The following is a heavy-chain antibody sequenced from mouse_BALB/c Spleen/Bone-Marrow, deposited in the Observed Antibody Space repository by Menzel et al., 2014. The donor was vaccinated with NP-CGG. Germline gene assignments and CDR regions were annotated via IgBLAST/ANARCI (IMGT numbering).Heavy chain of an antibody. J-gene: IGHJ3*02. CDR2: IDPETDNT. Sequence: QVQLQQSGAELVRPGASVTLSCKASGYTFTDYEMHWVKQKPVHGLEWIGSIDPETDNTVFNQKFKAKATLTADRSSNTASMGLRSLTSEDSAVYYCTRYGSRGYWGQGTLVTVS. CDR1: GYTFTDYE. V-gene: IGHV1-15*01. CDR3: TRYGSRGY. D-gene: IGHD1-1*01.